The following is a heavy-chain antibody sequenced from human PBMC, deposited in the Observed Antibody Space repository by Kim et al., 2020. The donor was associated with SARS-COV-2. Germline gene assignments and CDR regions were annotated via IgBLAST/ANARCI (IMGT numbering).Heavy chain of an antibody. D-gene: IGHD6-19*01. CDR3: VRESVPVTGAGDY. V-gene: IGHV6-1*01. J-gene: IGHJ4*02. Sequence: YAMSVEGRISITPDTSKNHFSLQLNSVTPEDTAVYYCVRESVPVTGAGDYWGQGTLVTVSS.